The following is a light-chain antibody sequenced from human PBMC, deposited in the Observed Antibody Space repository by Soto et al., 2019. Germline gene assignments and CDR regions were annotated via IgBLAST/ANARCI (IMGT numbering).Light chain of an antibody. Sequence: EIVLTQSPGTLSLSPGERATLSCRASPSVSSSYLAWYQQKPGQAPRLLIYGASSRATGIPDRFSGSGAGTDFNLTISRLEPEDFAVYYCQQYGSSPTYTFGQGTKLEIK. CDR2: GAS. CDR1: PSVSSSY. J-gene: IGKJ2*01. CDR3: QQYGSSPTYT. V-gene: IGKV3-20*01.